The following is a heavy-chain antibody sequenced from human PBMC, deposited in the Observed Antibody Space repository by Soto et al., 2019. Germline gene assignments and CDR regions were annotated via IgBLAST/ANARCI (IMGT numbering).Heavy chain of an antibody. CDR1: GGSISNYY. CDR3: ARVGTDILTGYYLFDY. CDR2: IYYSGST. V-gene: IGHV4-59*08. D-gene: IGHD3-9*01. Sequence: PSETLSLTCTVSGGSISNYYWSWIRQPPGKGLEWIGYIYYSGSTDYNPSLKSRVTISVDTSKNQFSLKLSSVTAADTAVYYCARVGTDILTGYYLFDYWGQGTLVTVSS. J-gene: IGHJ4*02.